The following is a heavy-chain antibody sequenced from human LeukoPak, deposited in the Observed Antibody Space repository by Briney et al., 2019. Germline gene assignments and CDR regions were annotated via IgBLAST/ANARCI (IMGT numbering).Heavy chain of an antibody. CDR1: GFTFSSYS. J-gene: IGHJ4*02. Sequence: GGSLRLSCAASGFTFSSYSMNWVRQAPGKGLEWVSSISSSSYIYYADSVKGRFTISRDNAKNSLYLQMNSLRAEDTAVYYCARDPSATGALDYWGQGILVTVSS. CDR2: ISSSSYI. CDR3: ARDPSATGALDY. V-gene: IGHV3-21*01. D-gene: IGHD2-15*01.